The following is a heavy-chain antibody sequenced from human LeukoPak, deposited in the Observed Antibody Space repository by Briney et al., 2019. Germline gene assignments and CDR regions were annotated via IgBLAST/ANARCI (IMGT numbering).Heavy chain of an antibody. CDR1: DGSISSRSDS. CDR3: ARDSPEGTYAFDN. Sequence: SETLSLTCTVSDGSISSRSDSWGWIRQPPGKGVEWIGSIHYSGTTYYNPSLKTRVTISVDASKNQFSLRLSSVTAADTAVYYCARDSPEGTYAFDNWGQGTLVTVSS. D-gene: IGHD3-16*01. CDR2: IHYSGTT. J-gene: IGHJ4*02. V-gene: IGHV4-39*07.